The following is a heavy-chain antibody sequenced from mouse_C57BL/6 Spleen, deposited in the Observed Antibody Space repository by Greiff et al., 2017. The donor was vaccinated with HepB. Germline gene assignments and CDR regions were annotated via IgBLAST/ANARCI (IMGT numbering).Heavy chain of an antibody. CDR2: ISAGGSYT. Sequence: DVQLVESGGGLVKPGGSLKLSCAASGFTFSSYAMSWVRQTPEKRLEWVATISAGGSYTYYPDNVKGRFTISRDNAKNNLYLQMSHLKSEDTAMYYCARDEATKGFAYWGQGTLVTVSA. CDR1: GFTFSSYA. V-gene: IGHV5-4*01. J-gene: IGHJ3*01. CDR3: ARDEATKGFAY.